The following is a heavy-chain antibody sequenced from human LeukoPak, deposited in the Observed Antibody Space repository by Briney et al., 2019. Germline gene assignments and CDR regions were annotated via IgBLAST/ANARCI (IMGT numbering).Heavy chain of an antibody. CDR3: ARDPGVTSPLGEYYYSYGMDV. CDR1: GGAFTIHA. D-gene: IGHD3-16*01. CDR2: IILMVGRL. V-gene: IGHV1-69*10. J-gene: IGHJ6*01. Sequence: SVTVSFTASGGAFTIHAIHWVRQAPGQGLEWLGGIILMVGRLSHARKFQVTVATTEDKSTSTAYMELSRLTSEDRAVYCCARDPGVTSPLGEYYYSYGMDVWGKGAAVTVS.